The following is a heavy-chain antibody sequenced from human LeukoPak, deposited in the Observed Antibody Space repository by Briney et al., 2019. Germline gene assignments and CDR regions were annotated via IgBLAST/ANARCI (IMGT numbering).Heavy chain of an antibody. Sequence: GGSLRLSCVPSGITFSNSALSWVRQAPGKGLEWVSTITKSGDQKHYADTVRGQFTISRDIFKNTLYLQMNSLRAEDTAVYHCVKSAGKDGYRDVFDIWGQGTVVTVSS. CDR2: ITKSGDQK. D-gene: IGHD5-24*01. V-gene: IGHV3-23*01. J-gene: IGHJ3*02. CDR1: GITFSNSA. CDR3: VKSAGKDGYRDVFDI.